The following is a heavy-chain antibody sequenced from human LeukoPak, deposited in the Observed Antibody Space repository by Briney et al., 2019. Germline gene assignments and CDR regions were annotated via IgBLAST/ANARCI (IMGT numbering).Heavy chain of an antibody. CDR1: GGSISSYY. D-gene: IGHD3-9*01. Sequence: SETLSLTCTASGGSISSYYWSWIRQPAGKGLEWIGRIYTSGSTNYNPSLKSRVTMSVDTSKNQFSLKLSSVTTPDTAMYYCARVPTGYYPFDYWGQGTLVTVSS. V-gene: IGHV4-4*07. J-gene: IGHJ4*02. CDR3: ARVPTGYYPFDY. CDR2: IYTSGST.